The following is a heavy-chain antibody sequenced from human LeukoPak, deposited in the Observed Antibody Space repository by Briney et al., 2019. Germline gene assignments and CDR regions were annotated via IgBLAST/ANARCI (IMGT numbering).Heavy chain of an antibody. V-gene: IGHV4-4*02. Sequence: PSETLSLTCDVSGGSMSSSNWWSWVRQPPGKGLEWIGEIYHSGTTYYNPSLKSRVIISVDTSKNQFSLNLISVTAADTAVYYCVTEADYGDAYWGQGSLVTVSS. CDR3: VTEADYGDAY. J-gene: IGHJ4*02. CDR2: IYHSGTT. D-gene: IGHD4-17*01. CDR1: GGSMSSSNW.